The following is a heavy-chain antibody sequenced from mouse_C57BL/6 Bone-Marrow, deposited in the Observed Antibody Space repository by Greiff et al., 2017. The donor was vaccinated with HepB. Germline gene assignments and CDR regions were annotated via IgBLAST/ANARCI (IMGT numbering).Heavy chain of an antibody. CDR1: GFTFSSYA. Sequence: EVQLVESGGGLVKPGGSLKLSCAASGFTFSSYAMSWVRQTPEKRLEWVATISDGGSYTYYPANVKGRFTISRDNAKNNLYLQMSHLKSEDTAMYYCARDRTTVVAPFAYWGQGTLVTVSA. CDR2: ISDGGSYT. D-gene: IGHD1-1*01. V-gene: IGHV5-4*01. J-gene: IGHJ3*01. CDR3: ARDRTTVVAPFAY.